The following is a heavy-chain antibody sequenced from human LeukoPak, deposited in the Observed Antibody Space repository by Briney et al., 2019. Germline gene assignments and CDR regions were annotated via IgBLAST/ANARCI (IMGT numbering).Heavy chain of an antibody. CDR1: GYCFTSYW. CDR2: IDPSDSET. J-gene: IGHJ4*02. D-gene: IGHD5-18*01. V-gene: IGHV5-51*01. CDR3: ARQTAMGRSGDY. Sequence: KPGESLKISCRASGYCFTSYWIGWVRQMPGKGLEWVGIIDPSDSETLYTPSFQGQVNISVEKSRTSADLKGNSLKASDTAMCHCARQTAMGRSGDYWGQGTLVTVSS.